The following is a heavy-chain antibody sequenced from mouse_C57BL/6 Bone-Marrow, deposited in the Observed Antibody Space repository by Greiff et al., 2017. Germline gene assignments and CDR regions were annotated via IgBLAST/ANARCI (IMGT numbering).Heavy chain of an antibody. Sequence: EVQLQESGAELVRPGASVKLSCTASGFNIKDDYMHWVKQRPEQGLEWIGWIDPENGDTEYASKSQGKATITADTSSNTAYLQLSSLTSEDTAVYYCTTYYSNYYYFDYWGQGTTLTVSS. CDR1: GFNIKDDY. V-gene: IGHV14-4*01. CDR3: TTYYSNYYYFDY. D-gene: IGHD2-5*01. J-gene: IGHJ2*01. CDR2: IDPENGDT.